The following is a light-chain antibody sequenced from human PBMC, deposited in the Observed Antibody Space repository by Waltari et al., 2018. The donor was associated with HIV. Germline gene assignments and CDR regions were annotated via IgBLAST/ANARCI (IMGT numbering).Light chain of an antibody. CDR3: SSYGDSLRVL. CDR1: SSAIRAYAS. J-gene: IGLJ3*02. Sequence: QSALTQPPSASGSLGQSFTIPCTGSSSAIRAYASVSWFQQHPRSAPKLLLYEVTRRPSTVSDRFSGSRSGSTAFLTVAGLQPDDEATYFCSSYGDSLRVLFGGGTNVTVL. V-gene: IGLV2-8*01. CDR2: EVT.